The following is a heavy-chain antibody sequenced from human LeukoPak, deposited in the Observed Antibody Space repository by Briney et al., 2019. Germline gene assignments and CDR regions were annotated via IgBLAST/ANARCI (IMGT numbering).Heavy chain of an antibody. J-gene: IGHJ4*02. V-gene: IGHV3-30*18. Sequence: GGSLRLSCAASGFTFSSYGMHWVRQAPGKGLEWVAVMSYDGSNKYYADSVKGRFTISRDNSKNTLYLQMNSLRAEDTAVYYCAKDGNRVYYWGQGTLVTVSS. CDR1: GFTFSSYG. CDR2: MSYDGSNK. D-gene: IGHD2/OR15-2a*01. CDR3: AKDGNRVYY.